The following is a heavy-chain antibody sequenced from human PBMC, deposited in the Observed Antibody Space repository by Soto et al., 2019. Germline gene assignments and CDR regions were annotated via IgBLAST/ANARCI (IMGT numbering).Heavy chain of an antibody. CDR2: INPSGGPT. J-gene: IGHJ5*02. D-gene: IGHD2-2*01. CDR1: GYTFNTYY. Sequence: QDQLVESGTEVKKPGDSVRVSCKAVGYTFNTYYVHWVRQAPGQGLEWMGIINPSGGPTSYAQRFQDRVTMTSDTSTSTVYMELSSLTSDDTAVYFCAFGRPAASSWLDPWGQGTLVSVSS. V-gene: IGHV1-46*02. CDR3: AFGRPAASSWLDP.